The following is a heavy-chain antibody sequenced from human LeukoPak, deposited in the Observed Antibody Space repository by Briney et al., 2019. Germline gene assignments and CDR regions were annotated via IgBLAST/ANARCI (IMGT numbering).Heavy chain of an antibody. CDR1: GGSISSSSYY. CDR3: ARRRGDYGMDV. CDR2: MYYTGST. Sequence: PSETLSLTCTVSGGSISSSSYYWGWVRQPPGEGLEWIGSMYYTGSTNYNPSLKSRVTISKVTSQRQFSLKLSPVTAADTAVYYCARRRGDYGMDVWGQGTTVIVSS. J-gene: IGHJ6*02. V-gene: IGHV4-39*01.